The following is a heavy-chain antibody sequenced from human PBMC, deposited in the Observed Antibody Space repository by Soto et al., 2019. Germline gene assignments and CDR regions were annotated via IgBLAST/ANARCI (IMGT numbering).Heavy chain of an antibody. CDR3: AREVDDYGDYEVRFGR. V-gene: IGHV1-69*01. D-gene: IGHD4-17*01. CDR1: GGTFSSYT. CDR2: IIPIFGTA. J-gene: IGHJ4*02. Sequence: QVQLVQSGAEVKKPGSSVKVSCKASGGTFSSYTISWVRQAPGQGLEWMGGIIPIFGTANYAQKFQGRVTITADESTSTAYMELSSLRSEDTAVYYSAREVDDYGDYEVRFGRWGQGTLVTVSS.